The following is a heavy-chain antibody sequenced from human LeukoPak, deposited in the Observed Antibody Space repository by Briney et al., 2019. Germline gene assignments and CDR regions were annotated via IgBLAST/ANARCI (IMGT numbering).Heavy chain of an antibody. V-gene: IGHV3-74*01. J-gene: IGHJ4*02. CDR3: ARALRLRCSGGSCYSGFDY. CDR1: GFTFSSYW. Sequence: QTGGSLRLSCAASGFTFSSYWMHWVRQAPGKGLVWVSRINSDGSSTSYADSVKGRFTISRDNAKNTLYLQMNSLRAEDTAVYYCARALRLRCSGGSCYSGFDYWGQGTLVTVSS. CDR2: INSDGSST. D-gene: IGHD2-15*01.